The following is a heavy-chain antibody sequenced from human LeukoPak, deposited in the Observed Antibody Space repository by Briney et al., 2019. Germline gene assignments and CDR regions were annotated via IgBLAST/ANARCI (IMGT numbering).Heavy chain of an antibody. D-gene: IGHD3-16*01. CDR3: ARARGGSYYYNYMDV. CDR2: ISVYNGNT. V-gene: IGHV1-18*01. J-gene: IGHJ6*03. CDR1: GYSVTSYG. Sequence: ASVKVSCKASGYSVTSYGISWVRQAPGQGLEWMGWISVYNGNTNYAQKLQGRVTMTTDTSTSTAYMEMRSLRSDDTAVYYCARARGGSYYYNYMDVWGKGTTVTVSS.